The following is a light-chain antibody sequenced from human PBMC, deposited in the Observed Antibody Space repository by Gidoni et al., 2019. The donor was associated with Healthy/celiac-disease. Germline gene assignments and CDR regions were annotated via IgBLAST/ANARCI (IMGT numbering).Light chain of an antibody. V-gene: IGKV3-20*01. CDR2: GAS. J-gene: IGKJ1*01. CDR1: QSVSSSY. Sequence: EIALTQSPGTLSLSPGENATLSCRASQSVSSSYLAWYQQKPGQAPKLLIYGASSRATGLPDRFSGSGSGTDFTLTISRLEPEDFAVYYCQQYGSSPWTFGQGTKVEIK. CDR3: QQYGSSPWT.